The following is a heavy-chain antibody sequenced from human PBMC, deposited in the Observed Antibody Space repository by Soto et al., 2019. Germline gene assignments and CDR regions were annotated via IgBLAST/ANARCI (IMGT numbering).Heavy chain of an antibody. J-gene: IGHJ4*02. V-gene: IGHV1-18*01. Sequence: QVRVVQSGSEVKKPGASVKVSCKTSGYMFTINGISWVRQVPGQGLEWMGWISTNSGNTKFAQNFQDRVTLTTDTSTSTAYMELRSLRSDDTAIYYCARDKDWDLDNWGQGTLVTVSS. D-gene: IGHD3-9*01. CDR3: ARDKDWDLDN. CDR1: GYMFTING. CDR2: ISTNSGNT.